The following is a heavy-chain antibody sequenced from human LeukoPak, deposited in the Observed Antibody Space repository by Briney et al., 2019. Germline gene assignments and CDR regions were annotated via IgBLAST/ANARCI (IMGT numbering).Heavy chain of an antibody. CDR1: GGSFSGYY. CDR2: INHSGST. V-gene: IGHV4-34*01. J-gene: IGHJ5*02. Sequence: PSETLSLTCAVYGGSFSGYYWSWIRQPPGKGLEWIGEINHSGSTNYNPSLKSRVTMSVDTSKNQFSLKLSSVTAADTAVYYCARSGPVYSSSWYWFDPWGQGTLVTVSS. CDR3: ARSGPVYSSSWYWFDP. D-gene: IGHD6-13*01.